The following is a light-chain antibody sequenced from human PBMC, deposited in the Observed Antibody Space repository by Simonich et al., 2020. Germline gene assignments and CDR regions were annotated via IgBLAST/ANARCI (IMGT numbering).Light chain of an antibody. J-gene: IGLJ3*02. Sequence: QSALTQPASVSGSPGQSITISCTGTSSDVGSYNLVSWYQQHPGKAPTLMIYEGSERPSGVSNRFSGSKSGNTASLTISGLQAEDEADYYCSSYTSSSTWVFGGGTKLTVL. CDR2: EGS. CDR1: SSDVGSYNL. CDR3: SSYTSSSTWV. V-gene: IGLV2-14*02.